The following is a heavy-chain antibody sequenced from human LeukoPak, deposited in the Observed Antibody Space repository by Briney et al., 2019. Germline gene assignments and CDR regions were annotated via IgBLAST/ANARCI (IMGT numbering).Heavy chain of an antibody. V-gene: IGHV3-30*04. CDR2: ILYDGSNK. CDR3: AKDPTAVAGIFDY. D-gene: IGHD6-19*01. J-gene: IGHJ4*02. Sequence: GTSLRLSCAASGFTFSSYAIHWVRQAPGKGLEWVAFILYDGSNKYYADSVKGRFTISRDNSKNTLYLQMNSLRAEDTAIYYCAKDPTAVAGIFDYWGQGSLVTVSS. CDR1: GFTFSSYA.